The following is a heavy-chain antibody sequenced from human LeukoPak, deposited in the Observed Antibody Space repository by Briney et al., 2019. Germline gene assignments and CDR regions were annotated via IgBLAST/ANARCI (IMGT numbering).Heavy chain of an antibody. CDR2: IYYSGRI. D-gene: IGHD4-17*01. J-gene: IGHJ6*03. CDR3: ASLARPTGWYYYYYMDV. CDR1: GGSISSTSFY. Sequence: SETLSLTCTVSGGSISSTSFYWGWIRQPPGKGLEWIGSIYYSGRISYNPSFKSRVTMSIDTSRNQFSLKLSSVTAADTAVYYCASLARPTGWYYYYYMDVWGKGTTVTVSS. V-gene: IGHV4-39*07.